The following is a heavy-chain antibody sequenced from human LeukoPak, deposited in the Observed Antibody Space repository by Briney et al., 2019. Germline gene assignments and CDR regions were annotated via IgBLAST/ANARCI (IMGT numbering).Heavy chain of an antibody. CDR2: ISWNSGSI. Sequence: GGSLRLSCAASGFTFDDYAMHWVRQAPGKGLEWVSGISWNSGSIGYADSVKGRFTISRDNSKNTLYLQMNSLRAEDTAVYYCAKTRPLDSSSWSHGDYWGQGTLVAVSS. CDR3: AKTRPLDSSSWSHGDY. D-gene: IGHD6-13*01. CDR1: GFTFDDYA. V-gene: IGHV3-9*01. J-gene: IGHJ4*02.